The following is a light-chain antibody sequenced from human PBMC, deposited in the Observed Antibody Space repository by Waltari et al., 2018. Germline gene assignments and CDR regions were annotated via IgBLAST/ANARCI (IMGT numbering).Light chain of an antibody. CDR2: GAS. J-gene: IGKJ4*01. CDR1: QTINNNF. Sequence: IVLTQSPDTLSLSPGQRATLSCRASQTINNNFLVWYKQKPGQAPRLRIHGASSRATGFPDRFSGSGSGTDFTLTISRLEPEDVAVYYCQQYDGSILTFGGGTKVEI. V-gene: IGKV3-20*01. CDR3: QQYDGSILT.